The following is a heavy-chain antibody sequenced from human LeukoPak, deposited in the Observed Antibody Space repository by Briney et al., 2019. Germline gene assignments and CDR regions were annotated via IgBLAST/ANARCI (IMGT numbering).Heavy chain of an antibody. J-gene: IGHJ3*02. CDR3: ARVDTAMVHAFDI. Sequence: SETLSLTCAVYGGSFSGYYWSWIRQPPGKGLEWIGEINHNGSTNYNPSLKSRVTISVDRSKNQFSLKLSSVTAADTAVYYCARVDTAMVHAFDIWGQGTMVTVSS. D-gene: IGHD5-18*01. CDR1: GGSFSGYY. V-gene: IGHV4-34*01. CDR2: INHNGST.